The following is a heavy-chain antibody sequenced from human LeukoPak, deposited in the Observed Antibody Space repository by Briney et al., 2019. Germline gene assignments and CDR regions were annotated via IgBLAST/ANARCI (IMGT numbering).Heavy chain of an antibody. J-gene: IGHJ1*01. CDR3: ARDAGIVAVIAPLPKHFQH. V-gene: IGHV1-46*01. CDR1: GYTFTSYC. CDR2: INPSGGST. Sequence: ASVKVSCKASGYTFTSYCMHWVRQAPGQGLEWMGIINPSGGSTSYAQKFQGRVTMTRDTSTSTVYMELSSLRSEDTAVYYCARDAGIVAVIAPLPKHFQHWGLGTLVTVSS. D-gene: IGHD2-2*01.